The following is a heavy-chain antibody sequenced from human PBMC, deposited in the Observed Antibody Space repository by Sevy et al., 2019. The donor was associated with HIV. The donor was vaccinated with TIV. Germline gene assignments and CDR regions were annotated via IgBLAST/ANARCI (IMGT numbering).Heavy chain of an antibody. CDR1: GFTFRTYA. J-gene: IGHJ4*02. CDR2: ISSNGDNA. Sequence: GESLKISCAASGFTFRTYAFHWVRQTPGRGLEWIGLISSNGDNAFYANSVRGRFTISRDNSMNTLYLQMTSLTPDETAVYYCARGPEWELTSFLSHWGQGTLVTVSS. CDR3: ARGPEWELTSFLSH. D-gene: IGHD1-26*01. V-gene: IGHV3-30-3*01.